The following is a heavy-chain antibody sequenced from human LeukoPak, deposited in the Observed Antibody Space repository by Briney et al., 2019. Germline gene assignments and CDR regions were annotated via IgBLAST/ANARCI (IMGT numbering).Heavy chain of an antibody. V-gene: IGHV3-23*01. CDR3: ARGLRYFDSPPDF. CDR1: GFTFSSYA. D-gene: IGHD3-9*01. CDR2: ISGSGGST. J-gene: IGHJ4*02. Sequence: PGGSLRLSCAASGFTFSSYAMSWVRQAPGTGLEWVSAISGSGGSTHYADSVKGRFTISRDNSKNTLYLQMNSLRAEDTAVYYCARGLRYFDSPPDFWGQGTLVTVSS.